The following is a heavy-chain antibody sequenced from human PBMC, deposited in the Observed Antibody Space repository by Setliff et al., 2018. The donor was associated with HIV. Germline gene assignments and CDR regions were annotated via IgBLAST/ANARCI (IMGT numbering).Heavy chain of an antibody. Sequence: PSETLSLTCGVSGYSLTSGYYWGWIRQPPGKGLEWIGSIHQSGSTYYNSSLKSRVTMSVDTSKNKFSLKLSSVTAADTAVYYCARDLGSAHSYAQGRFDPWGQGTLVTVSS. V-gene: IGHV4-38-2*02. CDR2: IHQSGST. CDR1: GYSLTSGYY. CDR3: ARDLGSAHSYAQGRFDP. J-gene: IGHJ5*02. D-gene: IGHD5-18*01.